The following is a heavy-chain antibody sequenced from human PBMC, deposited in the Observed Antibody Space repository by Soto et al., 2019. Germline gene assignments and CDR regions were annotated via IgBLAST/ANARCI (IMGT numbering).Heavy chain of an antibody. Sequence: SETLSLTCTVSGGSISSSSYYWGWIRQPPGKGLEWIGSIYYSGSTYYNPSLKSRVTISVDTSKNQFFLKLSSVTAADTAVYYCARLARSGYSGYDYEDWFDPWGQGTLVTVSS. CDR1: GGSISSSSYY. J-gene: IGHJ5*02. V-gene: IGHV4-39*01. D-gene: IGHD5-12*01. CDR2: IYYSGST. CDR3: ARLARSGYSGYDYEDWFDP.